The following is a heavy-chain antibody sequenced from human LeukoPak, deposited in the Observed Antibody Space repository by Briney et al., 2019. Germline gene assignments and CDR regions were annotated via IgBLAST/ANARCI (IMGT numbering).Heavy chain of an antibody. D-gene: IGHD3-16*01. CDR1: GYSISSGYY. CDR2: IYHSGST. J-gene: IGHJ4*02. CDR3: ARVPSALRHYFDY. Sequence: SSETLSLTCTVSGYSISSGYYWGWIRQPPGKGLEWIGSIYHSGSTYYNPSLKSRVTISVDTSKNQFSLKLSSVTAADTAVSYCARVPSALRHYFDYWGQGTLVTVSS. V-gene: IGHV4-38-2*02.